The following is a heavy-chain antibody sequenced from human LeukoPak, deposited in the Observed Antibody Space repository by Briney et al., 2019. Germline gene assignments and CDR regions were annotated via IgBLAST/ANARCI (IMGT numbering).Heavy chain of an antibody. CDR1: GYTFTSYG. J-gene: IGHJ4*02. V-gene: IGHV1-18*01. Sequence: ASVTVSFKASGYTFTSYGISWVRQAPGQGREWMGWINTYQGGTLYAQKLQGRVTMTADTSTNTAYMELRSLRFDDTAVYYCAREFGHCYGDNCFYFFDTWGQGVRVTVSS. CDR2: INTYQGGT. CDR3: AREFGHCYGDNCFYFFDT. D-gene: IGHD4-23*01.